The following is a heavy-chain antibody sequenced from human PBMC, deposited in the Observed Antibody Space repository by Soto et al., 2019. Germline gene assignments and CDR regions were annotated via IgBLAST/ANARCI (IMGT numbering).Heavy chain of an antibody. Sequence: QVQLQLSGPGLMEPSQTLSLTCAISGDSVSSNSAGWNWVRQTPSRGLEWLGRTYYKSKWFNNYAVSVKSRITINPDTSQNQFSLHLDSETPEDTAVYFCARGSWDDVSGHYYMDGWGKGTTVTVSS. CDR3: ARGSWDDVSGHYYMDG. V-gene: IGHV6-1*01. CDR1: GDSVSSNSAG. CDR2: TYYKSKWFN. D-gene: IGHD5-12*01. J-gene: IGHJ6*03.